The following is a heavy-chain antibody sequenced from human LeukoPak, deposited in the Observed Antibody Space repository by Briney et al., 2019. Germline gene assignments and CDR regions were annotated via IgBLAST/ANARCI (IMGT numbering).Heavy chain of an antibody. CDR1: GFTFSSYA. Sequence: GRALRLSCAASGFTFSSYAMHWVRQSLGKGLEWVAVMSYDGFNKYYADSVKGRFTISRDDSKNTLYLQMNSLRAEDTAVYYCAKTKGYSYGYYFDYWGQGTLVTVSS. D-gene: IGHD5-18*01. CDR3: AKTKGYSYGYYFDY. V-gene: IGHV3-30*18. CDR2: MSYDGFNK. J-gene: IGHJ4*02.